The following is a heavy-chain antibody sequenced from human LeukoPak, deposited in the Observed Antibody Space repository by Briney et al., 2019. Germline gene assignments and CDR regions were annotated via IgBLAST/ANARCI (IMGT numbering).Heavy chain of an antibody. Sequence: SETLSLTCTVSGYSISSGYYWGWIRQPPGKGLEWIGNIYHSGSTYYNPSLKSRVTISVDTSKNQFSLKLSSVTAADTAVYYCARDLTLAPEAQDAFDIWGQGTMVTVSS. CDR1: GYSISSGYY. D-gene: IGHD3-10*01. V-gene: IGHV4-38-2*02. CDR3: ARDLTLAPEAQDAFDI. J-gene: IGHJ3*02. CDR2: IYHSGST.